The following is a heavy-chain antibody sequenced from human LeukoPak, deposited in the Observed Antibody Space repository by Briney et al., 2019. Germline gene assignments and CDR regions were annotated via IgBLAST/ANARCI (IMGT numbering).Heavy chain of an antibody. J-gene: IGHJ5*02. CDR1: GTSISSYY. CDR3: ARGYSGPSDWFNP. D-gene: IGHD1-26*01. Sequence: RPSETLSLTCTFSGTSISSYYWSRIRQPPGKGLEWIGYIYYSGSTNYNPSLKSRVTISVDTSKNQFSLKLTSVTAADTAFYYCARGYSGPSDWFNPWGPGTLVTVSS. CDR2: IYYSGST. V-gene: IGHV4-59*01.